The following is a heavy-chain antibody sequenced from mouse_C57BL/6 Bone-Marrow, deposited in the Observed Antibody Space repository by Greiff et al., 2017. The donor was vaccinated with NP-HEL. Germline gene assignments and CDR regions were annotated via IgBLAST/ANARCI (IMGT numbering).Heavy chain of an antibody. J-gene: IGHJ2*01. Sequence: QVQLQQPGAELVMPGASVKLSCKASGYTFTSYWMHWVKQRPGQGLEWIGEIDPSDSYTNFNQKFKGKSTLTVDKSSSTAYMQLSSLTSEDSAVYYCARFDPDYWGQGTTLTVSS. CDR1: GYTFTSYW. CDR2: IDPSDSYT. V-gene: IGHV1-69*01. CDR3: ARFDPDY.